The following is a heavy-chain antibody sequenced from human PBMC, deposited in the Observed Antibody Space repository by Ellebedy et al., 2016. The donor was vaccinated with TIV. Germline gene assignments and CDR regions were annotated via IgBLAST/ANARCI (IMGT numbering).Heavy chain of an antibody. CDR3: ARNSMVTGNDY. Sequence: GESLKISCAASGFTFSSYSMNLVRQAPGKGLEWVSYISSSSTTIYYADSVKGRFTISRDNAKNSLYLQMNRLRDEATAVYYCARNSMVTGNDYWGQGTLVTVSS. CDR1: GFTFSSYS. V-gene: IGHV3-48*02. J-gene: IGHJ4*02. D-gene: IGHD5-18*01. CDR2: ISSSSTTI.